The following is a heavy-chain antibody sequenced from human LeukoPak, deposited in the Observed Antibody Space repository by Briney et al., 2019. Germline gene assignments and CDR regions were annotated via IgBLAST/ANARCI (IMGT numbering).Heavy chain of an antibody. CDR2: IYHSGRT. J-gene: IGHJ3*02. CDR1: SYSISSGYY. Sequence: SETLSLTCTVSSYSISSGYYWGWIRQPPGKGLEWIGSIYHSGRTYYNPSLKSRVTISLDTSRNQFSLKLNSVTAADTAVYYCAKSNGYGLVDIWGQGTMVTVSS. D-gene: IGHD3-10*01. V-gene: IGHV4-38-2*02. CDR3: AKSNGYGLVDI.